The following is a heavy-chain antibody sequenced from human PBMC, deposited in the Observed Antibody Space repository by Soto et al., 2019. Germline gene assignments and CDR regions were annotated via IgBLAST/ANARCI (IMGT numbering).Heavy chain of an antibody. V-gene: IGHV1-18*01. D-gene: IGHD5-18*01. CDR3: ARDTIPYTAMAHDAFDI. Sequence: GASVKVSCKASGYTFTSYGISWVRQAPGQGLEWMGWISAYNGNTNYAQKLQGRVTMTTDTSTSTAYMELRSLRSYDTAVYYCARDTIPYTAMAHDAFDIWGQGTMVTVSS. CDR1: GYTFTSYG. J-gene: IGHJ3*02. CDR2: ISAYNGNT.